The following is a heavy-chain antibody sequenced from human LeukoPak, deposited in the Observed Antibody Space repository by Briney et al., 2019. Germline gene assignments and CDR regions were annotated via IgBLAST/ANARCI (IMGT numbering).Heavy chain of an antibody. J-gene: IGHJ4*02. CDR2: IIPIFGTA. D-gene: IGHD6-19*01. Sequence: ASVKVSCKASGGTFSSYAISWVRQAPGQGLEWMGGIIPIFGTANYAQKFQGRVTITADESTSTAYMELSSLRSEDTAVYYCARGFTAGYSSDLDYWGQGALVTVSS. CDR1: GGTFSSYA. V-gene: IGHV1-69*13. CDR3: ARGFTAGYSSDLDY.